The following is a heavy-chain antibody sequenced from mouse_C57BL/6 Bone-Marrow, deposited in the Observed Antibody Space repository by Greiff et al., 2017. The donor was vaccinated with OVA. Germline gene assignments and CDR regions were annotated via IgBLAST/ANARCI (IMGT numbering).Heavy chain of an antibody. V-gene: IGHV10-1*01. CDR1: GFSFNTYA. CDR3: VRHRGLLRGYAMDY. Sequence: EVKLVESGGGLVQPQGSLKLSCAASGFSFNTYAMNWVRQAPGKGLEWVARIRSKSNNYATYYADSVKDRFTISRDDSESMLYLQMNNLKTEDTAMYYCVRHRGLLRGYAMDYWGQGTSVTVSS. J-gene: IGHJ4*01. D-gene: IGHD1-1*01. CDR2: IRSKSNNYAT.